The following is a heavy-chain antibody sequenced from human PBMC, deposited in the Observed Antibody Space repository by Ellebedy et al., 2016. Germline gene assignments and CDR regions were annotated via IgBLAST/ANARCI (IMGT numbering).Heavy chain of an antibody. J-gene: IGHJ5*02. Sequence: SETLSLTXTVSGDSISSGGYYWSWIRQHPGKGLEWIGYIYYSGSTYYNPSLKSRVTISVDTSKNQFSLKLSSVTAADTAVYYCARGGYCSSTSCPGLSWFDPWGQGTLVTVSS. V-gene: IGHV4-31*03. CDR3: ARGGYCSSTSCPGLSWFDP. CDR1: GDSISSGGYY. D-gene: IGHD2-2*03. CDR2: IYYSGST.